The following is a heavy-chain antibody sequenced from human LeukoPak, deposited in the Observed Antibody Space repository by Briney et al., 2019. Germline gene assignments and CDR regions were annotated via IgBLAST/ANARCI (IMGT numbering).Heavy chain of an antibody. CDR1: GGSISSSSYY. V-gene: IGHV4-39*01. CDR3: ARLQATPYYYYYMDV. J-gene: IGHJ6*03. Sequence: SETLSLTCTVSGGSISSSSYYWGWIRQPPGKGLEWIGSIYYSGSAYYNPSLKSRVTISVDTSKNQFSLKLSSVTAADTAVYYCARLQATPYYYYYMDVWGKGTTVTVSS. CDR2: IYYSGSA. D-gene: IGHD2-15*01.